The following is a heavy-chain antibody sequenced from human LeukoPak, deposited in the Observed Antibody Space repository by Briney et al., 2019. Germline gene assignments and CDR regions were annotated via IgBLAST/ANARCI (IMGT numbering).Heavy chain of an antibody. Sequence: SETLSLTCTVSGGSISSGGYYWSWIRQHPGKGLEWIGYIYYSGSTYYNPSLKSRVTISVDTSKNQFSLKLSSVTAADTAVYYCASYYDFWSGYSAGNWFDPWGQGTLVTVSS. CDR3: ASYYDFWSGYSAGNWFDP. D-gene: IGHD3-3*01. V-gene: IGHV4-31*03. CDR1: GGSISSGGYY. J-gene: IGHJ5*02. CDR2: IYYSGST.